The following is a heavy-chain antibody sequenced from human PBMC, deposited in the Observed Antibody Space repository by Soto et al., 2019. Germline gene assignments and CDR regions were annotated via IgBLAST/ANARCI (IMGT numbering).Heavy chain of an antibody. CDR1: GYSLTNIW. V-gene: IGHV5-10-1*01. Sequence: GESLKISCKGSGYSLTNIWIHWVRPMPGEGLERMGRIALGDFVTTYNPSLEGHATMSADNSINPAFLQWSSLKASDSAMYYCASGGDARGHHAFQSWGLGTMVTVSS. J-gene: IGHJ3*02. CDR3: ASGGDARGHHAFQS. CDR2: IALGDFVT. D-gene: IGHD3-16*01.